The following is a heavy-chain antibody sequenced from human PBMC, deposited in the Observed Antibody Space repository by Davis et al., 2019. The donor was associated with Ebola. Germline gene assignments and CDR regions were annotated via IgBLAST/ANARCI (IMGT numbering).Heavy chain of an antibody. D-gene: IGHD2-2*01. V-gene: IGHV4-34*01. Sequence: PSETLSLTCAVYGGSFSGYYWSWIRQPPGKGLEWIGEINHSGSTNYNPSLKSRVTISVDTSKNQFSLKLSSVTAADTAVYYCARVGNCSSTSCYLWIDPWGQGTLVTVSS. CDR2: INHSGST. CDR1: GGSFSGYY. CDR3: ARVGNCSSTSCYLWIDP. J-gene: IGHJ5*02.